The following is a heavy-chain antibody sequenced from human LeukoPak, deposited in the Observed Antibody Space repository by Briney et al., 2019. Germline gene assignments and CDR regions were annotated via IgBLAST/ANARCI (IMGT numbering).Heavy chain of an antibody. CDR2: INHSGYT. Sequence: SETLSLTCVVYGGSFSGYHWSWIRQPPGKGLEWIGEINHSGYTNYNPSLKSRVTISVDTSKNQFSLRLSSVTAADTAVYYCARRTPILKNYDSDPIDAFDIWGQGTMVTVSS. D-gene: IGHD3-22*01. V-gene: IGHV4-34*01. CDR1: GGSFSGYH. J-gene: IGHJ3*02. CDR3: ARRTPILKNYDSDPIDAFDI.